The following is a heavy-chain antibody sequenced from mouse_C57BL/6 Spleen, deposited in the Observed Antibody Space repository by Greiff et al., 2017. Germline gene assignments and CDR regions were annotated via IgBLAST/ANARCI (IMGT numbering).Heavy chain of an antibody. CDR2: IRSKSNNYAT. CDR3: VRHDRNWCFDY. J-gene: IGHJ2*01. CDR1: GFSFNTYA. V-gene: IGHV10-1*01. Sequence: EVQGVESGGGLVQPKGSLKLSCAASGFSFNTYAMNWVRQAPGKGLEWVARIRSKSNNYATYYADSVKDRFTISRDDSESMLYLQMNNLKTEDTAMYYCVRHDRNWCFDYWGRGTTLTVSS. D-gene: IGHD4-1*01.